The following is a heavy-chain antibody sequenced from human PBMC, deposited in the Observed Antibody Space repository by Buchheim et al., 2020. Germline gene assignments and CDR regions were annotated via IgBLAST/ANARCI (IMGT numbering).Heavy chain of an antibody. D-gene: IGHD3-9*01. V-gene: IGHV3-7*01. CDR3: ARVEPLIRYFDWFSDPHWYFDL. CDR1: GFTFSSYW. Sequence: EVQLVESGGGLVQPGGSLRLSCAASGFTFSSYWMSWVRQAPGKGLEWVANIKQDGSEKYYVDSVKGRFTISRDNAKNSLYLQMNSLRAEDTAVYYCARVEPLIRYFDWFSDPHWYFDLWGRGTL. J-gene: IGHJ2*01. CDR2: IKQDGSEK.